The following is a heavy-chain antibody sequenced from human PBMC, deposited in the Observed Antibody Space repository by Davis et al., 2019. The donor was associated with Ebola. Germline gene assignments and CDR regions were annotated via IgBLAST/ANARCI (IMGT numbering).Heavy chain of an antibody. J-gene: IGHJ4*02. CDR2: IYYSGST. CDR1: GGSISSGGYY. V-gene: IGHV4-31*03. CDR3: ARSYSGSYHFDY. Sequence: PSETLSLTCTVSGGSISSGGYYWSWIRQHPGKGLEWIGYIYYSGSTYYNPSLKSRVTISVDTSKNQFSLKLSSVTAADTAVYYCARSYSGSYHFDYWGQGTLVTVS. D-gene: IGHD1-26*01.